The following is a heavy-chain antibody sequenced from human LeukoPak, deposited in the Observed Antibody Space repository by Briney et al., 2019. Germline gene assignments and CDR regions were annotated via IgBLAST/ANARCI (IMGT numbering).Heavy chain of an antibody. V-gene: IGHV3-30*03. D-gene: IGHD3-22*01. CDR3: ARDRYSSGYYYYFDY. CDR2: ISYDGSNK. Sequence: GGSLRLSCAASGFTFSSYGMHWVRQAPGKGLEWVAVISYDGSNKYYADSVKGRFTISRDNSKNTLYLQMNSLRAEDTAVYYCARDRYSSGYYYYFDYWGQGTLVTVSS. CDR1: GFTFSSYG. J-gene: IGHJ4*02.